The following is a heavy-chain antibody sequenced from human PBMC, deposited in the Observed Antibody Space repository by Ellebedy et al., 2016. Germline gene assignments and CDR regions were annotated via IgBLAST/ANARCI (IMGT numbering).Heavy chain of an antibody. V-gene: IGHV3-7*01. CDR1: GFTFSSYW. CDR2: IKQDGGET. D-gene: IGHD2-2*01. Sequence: GESLKISXAASGFTFSSYWMTWLRQAPGKGLEWVANIKQDGGETYYVDSVQGRFTISRDNAKKSLFLQMNSLRAEDTAVYYCARRGAIGVDIWYYYMDVWGKGTTVTVAS. CDR3: ARRGAIGVDIWYYYMDV. J-gene: IGHJ6*03.